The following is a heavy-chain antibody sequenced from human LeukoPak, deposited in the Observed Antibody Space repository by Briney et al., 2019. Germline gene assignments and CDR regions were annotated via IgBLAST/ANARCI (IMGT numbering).Heavy chain of an antibody. D-gene: IGHD3-16*01. Sequence: ASVKVSCKASGYTFTDRYMHWVRQAPGQGLEWKGWTGPKDGDTKYGQNFRGRVTMTRDTSISAVYMDLSDLGPDDTAVYYCARGRGGGIMLLYGYWGQGTLVTVSS. CDR3: ARGRGGGIMLLYGY. V-gene: IGHV1-2*02. J-gene: IGHJ4*02. CDR1: GYTFTDRY. CDR2: TGPKDGDT.